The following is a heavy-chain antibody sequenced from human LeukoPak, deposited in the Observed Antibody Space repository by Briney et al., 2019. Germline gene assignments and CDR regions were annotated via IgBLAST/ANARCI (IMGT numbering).Heavy chain of an antibody. Sequence: GGSLRLSCAASGFTFSSYSMNWVRQAPGKGLEWVSSISSSSGYIYYADSVKGRFTISRDNAKNSLYLQMNSLRAEDTAVYYCAREVGSRASLDYWGQGTLVTVSS. CDR3: AREVGSRASLDY. CDR2: ISSSSGYI. V-gene: IGHV3-21*01. CDR1: GFTFSSYS. D-gene: IGHD1-26*01. J-gene: IGHJ4*02.